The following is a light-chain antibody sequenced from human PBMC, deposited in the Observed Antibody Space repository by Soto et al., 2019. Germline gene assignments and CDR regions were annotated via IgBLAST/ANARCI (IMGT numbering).Light chain of an antibody. J-gene: IGKJ5*01. CDR1: QSVSSN. CDR3: QQYENFPIT. V-gene: IGKV3-15*01. Sequence: EIVMTQSPATLSVSPGERATLSCRASQSVSSNLAWYQQKPGQAPRLLIYGASTRATGIPARFSGSGSGTEFTLTISSLQSEDIATYYCQQYENFPITFGQGKRREIK. CDR2: GAS.